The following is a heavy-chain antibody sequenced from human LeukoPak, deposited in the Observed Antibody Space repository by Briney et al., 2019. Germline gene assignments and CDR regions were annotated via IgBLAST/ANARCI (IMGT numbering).Heavy chain of an antibody. CDR1: GFTFANYA. CDR2: ISTDGTT. CDR3: AKLGHGGYYSYMDV. Sequence: PGGSLRLSCAVSGFTFANYAMTWVRQAPGKGLESVSSISTDGTTYYAHSVKGRFTLSRDNSKNTLYLQMSSLRAEDTAVYYCAKLGHGGYYSYMDVWGKGPTVTVSS. V-gene: IGHV3-23*01. J-gene: IGHJ6*03. D-gene: IGHD3-16*01.